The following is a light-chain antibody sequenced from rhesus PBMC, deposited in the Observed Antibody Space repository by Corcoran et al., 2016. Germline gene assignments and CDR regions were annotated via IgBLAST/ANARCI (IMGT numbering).Light chain of an antibody. CDR3: LQDYTTYS. Sequence: DIQMTQSPSSLSASVGDRVTVTCRASQGINKELRWYPQKPGNDPTRLRYDASSLPTGVSSRFSGSGSGTDYTLTSSSLQPEDVATYYCLQDYTTYSFGQGTKVEIK. J-gene: IGKJ2*01. CDR2: DAS. V-gene: IGKV1-94*01. CDR1: QGINKE.